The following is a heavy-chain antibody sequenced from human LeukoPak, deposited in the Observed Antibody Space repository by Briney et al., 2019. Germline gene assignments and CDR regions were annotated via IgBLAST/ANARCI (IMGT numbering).Heavy chain of an antibody. CDR3: ARDPLCGGDCYIPTYYFDY. CDR2: INPSGGST. V-gene: IGHV1-46*01. Sequence: ASVKVSCKASGYTFTSYYMHWVRQAPGQGLEWMGIINPSGGSTSYAQKFQGRVTMTRDTSTSTDYMELSSLRSEDTAVYYCARDPLCGGDCYIPTYYFDYWGQGTLVTVSS. CDR1: GYTFTSYY. J-gene: IGHJ4*02. D-gene: IGHD2-21*02.